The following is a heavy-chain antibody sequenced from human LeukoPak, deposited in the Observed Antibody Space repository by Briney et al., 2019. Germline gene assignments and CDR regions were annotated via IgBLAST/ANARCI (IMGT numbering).Heavy chain of an antibody. CDR3: VKSSTTMVLNYYDL. CDR2: ISGSGGST. V-gene: IGHV3-23*01. Sequence: GGSLRLSCAASGFTFSSYAMSWVRQAPGKGLEWVSAISGSGGSTYYADSVKGRFTISRDNSRNTVYLQMYSLRDVDTAIYYCVKSSTTMVLNYYDLWGQGTLVHVSS. J-gene: IGHJ4*02. D-gene: IGHD5-18*01. CDR1: GFTFSSYA.